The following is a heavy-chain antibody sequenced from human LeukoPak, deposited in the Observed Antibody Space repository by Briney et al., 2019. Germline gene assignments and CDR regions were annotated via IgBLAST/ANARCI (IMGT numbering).Heavy chain of an antibody. CDR1: GFTFGDYA. J-gene: IGHJ4*02. CDR3: TRASGSFKYYYDSSGYPIDY. D-gene: IGHD3-22*01. CDR2: IRSKAYGGTT. Sequence: PGRSLRLSCTASGFTFGDYAMSWVRQAPGKGLEWVGFIRSKAYGGTTEYAASVKGRFTISRDDSKSIAYLQMNSLKTEDTAVYYCTRASGSFKYYYDSSGYPIDYWGQGTLVTVSS. V-gene: IGHV3-49*04.